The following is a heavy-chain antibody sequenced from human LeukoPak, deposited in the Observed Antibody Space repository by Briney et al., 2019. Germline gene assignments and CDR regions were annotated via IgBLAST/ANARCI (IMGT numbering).Heavy chain of an antibody. J-gene: IGHJ4*02. V-gene: IGHV3-30*02. CDR1: GFTFSSYA. Sequence: PGGSLRLSCAASGFTFSSYAMHWVRQAPGKGLEWVAFIRYDGSNKYYADSVKGRFTISRDNSKNTLYLQMNSLRAEDTAVYYCAKDIDIVVVSYFDYRGQGTLVSVSS. D-gene: IGHD2-2*01. CDR2: IRYDGSNK. CDR3: AKDIDIVVVSYFDY.